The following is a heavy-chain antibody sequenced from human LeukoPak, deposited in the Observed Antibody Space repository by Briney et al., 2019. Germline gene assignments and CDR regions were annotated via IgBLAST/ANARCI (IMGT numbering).Heavy chain of an antibody. CDR1: GGSFSGYY. Sequence: SETLSLTCAVYGGSFSGYYWSWIRQPPGKGLEWIGEINHSGSTNYNPSLKSRVTISVDTSKNQFSLKLSSVTAADTAVYYCARDVVRGAKARYFDYWGQGTLVTVSS. V-gene: IGHV4-34*01. CDR2: INHSGST. CDR3: ARDVVRGAKARYFDY. D-gene: IGHD3-10*01. J-gene: IGHJ4*02.